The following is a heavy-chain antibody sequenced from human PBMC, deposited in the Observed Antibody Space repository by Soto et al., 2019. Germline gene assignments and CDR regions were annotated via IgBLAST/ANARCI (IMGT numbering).Heavy chain of an antibody. D-gene: IGHD6-19*01. CDR1: GGSISSYY. CDR2: IYYSGST. CDR3: ARRRAVAGTRWFDP. J-gene: IGHJ5*02. Sequence: SETLSLTCTVSGGSISSYYWSWIRQPPGKGLEWIGYIYYSGSTNYNPSLKSRVTISVDTSKNQFSLKLSSVTAADTAVYYCARRRAVAGTRWFDPWGQGTLVTVSS. V-gene: IGHV4-59*08.